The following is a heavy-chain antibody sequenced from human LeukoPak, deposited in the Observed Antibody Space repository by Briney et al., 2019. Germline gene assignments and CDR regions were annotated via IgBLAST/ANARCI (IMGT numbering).Heavy chain of an antibody. CDR3: ARLSSYGSGSYDGMDV. J-gene: IGHJ6*02. CDR2: IYPGDSDT. V-gene: IGHV5-51*01. Sequence: GESLKISCKGSGYSFTSYWIGWVRQLPGKGLEWMGIIYPGDSDTRYSPSFQGQVTISADKSISTAYLQWSSLKASDTAMYYCARLSSYGSGSYDGMDVWGQGTTVTVCS. CDR1: GYSFTSYW. D-gene: IGHD3-10*01.